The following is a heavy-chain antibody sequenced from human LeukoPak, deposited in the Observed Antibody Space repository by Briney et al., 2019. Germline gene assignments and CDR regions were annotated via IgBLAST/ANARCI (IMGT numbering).Heavy chain of an antibody. V-gene: IGHV1-46*01. J-gene: IGHJ3*02. CDR3: ASGVVPAAIRGAFDI. Sequence: GASVKVSCKASGYTFTSYYMHWVRQAPGQGLEWMGIINPSGGSTSYAQKFQGRVTMTRDTSTSTVYMELSSLRSEDTAVYYCASGVVPAAIRGAFDIWGQGTMVTVSS. CDR2: INPSGGST. CDR1: GYTFTSYY. D-gene: IGHD2-2*02.